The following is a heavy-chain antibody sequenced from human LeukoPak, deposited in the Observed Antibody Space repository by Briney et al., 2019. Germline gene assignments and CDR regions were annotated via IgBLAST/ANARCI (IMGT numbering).Heavy chain of an antibody. CDR3: ARGQLVSPYFDY. CDR2: IWYDGSNK. D-gene: IGHD6-13*01. Sequence: GGSLRLSCAASGFTFSSYGMHWVRQAPGKGLEWVAVIWYDGSNKYYADSVKGRFTISRDNSKNTLYLQMNSLRAEDTAVYYRARGQLVSPYFDYWGQGTLVTVSS. CDR1: GFTFSSYG. V-gene: IGHV3-33*01. J-gene: IGHJ4*02.